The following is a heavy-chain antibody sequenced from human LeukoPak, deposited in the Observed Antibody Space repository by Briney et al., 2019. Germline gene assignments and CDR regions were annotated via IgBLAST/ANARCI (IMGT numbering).Heavy chain of an antibody. D-gene: IGHD1-26*01. Sequence: ASVKVSCKASGYTFTGYYMHWVRQAPGQGLEWMGWIRVYNGKTHYAENFQGRVTMTTDTTTSTAYMELRSLTSDDTAVYYCAREAYSGNFGYYYYYYYMDVWGKGTTVTISS. V-gene: IGHV1-18*04. J-gene: IGHJ6*03. CDR2: IRVYNGKT. CDR3: AREAYSGNFGYYYYYYYMDV. CDR1: GYTFTGYY.